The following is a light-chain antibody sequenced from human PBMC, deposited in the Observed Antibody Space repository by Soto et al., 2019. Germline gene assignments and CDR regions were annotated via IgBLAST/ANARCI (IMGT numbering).Light chain of an antibody. CDR1: SSDVGAYNY. CDR2: DVS. V-gene: IGLV2-14*01. J-gene: IGLJ1*01. CDR3: SSYTSSSTYV. Sequence: QSALTQPASVSGSPGQSITISCTGSSSDVGAYNYVSWYQQHPGKAPKLMIYDVSDRPSGVSNRLSGSKSGNTASLTISGLQPEDEADYYCSSYTSSSTYVFGTGTKVPVL.